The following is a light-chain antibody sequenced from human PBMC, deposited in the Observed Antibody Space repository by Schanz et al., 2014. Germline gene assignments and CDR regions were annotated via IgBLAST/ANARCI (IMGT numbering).Light chain of an antibody. J-gene: IGLJ2*01. V-gene: IGLV1-40*01. CDR3: SSYTSSSTVV. Sequence: QSVLTQPPSVSGAPGQGVTISCTGSASNIGAGYDVHWYQQVPGTAPKPLIFDNTNRPSGVPDRFSGSKSGTSASLAITGLQAEDEADYYCSSYTSSSTVVFGGGTKLTVL. CDR2: DNT. CDR1: ASNIGAGYD.